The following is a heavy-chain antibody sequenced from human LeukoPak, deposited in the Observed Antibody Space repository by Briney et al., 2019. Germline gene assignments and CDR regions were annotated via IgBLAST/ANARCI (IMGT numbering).Heavy chain of an antibody. Sequence: GGSLRLSCAASGFTFSMYGMHWVRQAPGKGLEWVTFIRHDGSDKYYADSVKGRFTISRDNSKKTVYLQMNSLRADDTAVYYCAKDRGGYNYGPLDAFDIWGQTRMVTVSS. J-gene: IGHJ3*02. CDR2: IRHDGSDK. CDR3: AKDRGGYNYGPLDAFDI. CDR1: GFTFSMYG. D-gene: IGHD5-18*01. V-gene: IGHV3-30*02.